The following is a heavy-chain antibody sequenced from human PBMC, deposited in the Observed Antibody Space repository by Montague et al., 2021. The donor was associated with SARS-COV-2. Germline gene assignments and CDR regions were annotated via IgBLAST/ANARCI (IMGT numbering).Heavy chain of an antibody. CDR1: DDSITSSTYY. CDR3: ARGRSGFFNPLDY. J-gene: IGHJ4*02. Sequence: SETLSLTCAVSDDSITSSTYYWAWIRQPPGKGLEWIGSFYYTGSTYYNPSLKSRVTMSVDTSKKHFSLNLNSVTAADTAVYNCARGRSGFFNPLDYWGQGTLVTVSS. D-gene: IGHD3-3*01. CDR2: FYYTGST. V-gene: IGHV4-39*02.